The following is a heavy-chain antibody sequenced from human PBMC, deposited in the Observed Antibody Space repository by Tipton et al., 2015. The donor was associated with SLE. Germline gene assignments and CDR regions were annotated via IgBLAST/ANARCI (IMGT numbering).Heavy chain of an antibody. D-gene: IGHD6-13*01. V-gene: IGHV1-69*04. J-gene: IGHJ3*02. Sequence: QSGAEVKKPGSSVKVSCKASGGTFSSYAISWVRQAPGQGLEWMGRIIPILGIANYAQKFQGRVTITADKSTSTAYMELSSLRSEDTAVYYCAKAPLYSSSWGVGAFDIWGQGTMVTVSS. CDR3: AKAPLYSSSWGVGAFDI. CDR1: GGTFSSYA. CDR2: IIPILGIA.